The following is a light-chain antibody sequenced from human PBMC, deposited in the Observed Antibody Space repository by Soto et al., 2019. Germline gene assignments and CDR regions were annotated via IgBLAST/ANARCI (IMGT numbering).Light chain of an antibody. CDR2: NNN. Sequence: QSVLTQPPSVSATPGQRVTISCSGGSSNIGSNSVNWYQQVPGMAPKLLIYNNNQQPSGVPDRFSGSKSGTSASLAISGLQSEDEADFYCAAWDTSLEVVFGGGTKLTVL. CDR1: SSNIGSNS. V-gene: IGLV1-44*01. J-gene: IGLJ3*02. CDR3: AAWDTSLEVV.